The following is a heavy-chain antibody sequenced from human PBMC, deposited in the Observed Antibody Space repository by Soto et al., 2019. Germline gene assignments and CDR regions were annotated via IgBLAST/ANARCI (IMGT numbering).Heavy chain of an antibody. V-gene: IGHV1-69*02. CDR2: IIPMLGIA. J-gene: IGHJ6*03. D-gene: IGHD2-15*01. Sequence: QVQLVQSGAEVKKPGSSVKVSCKASGGTFSSYTISWVRQAPGQGLEWMGRIIPMLGIANYAQKFQGRVTITADKSTSTAYMELSSLRSEDTAVYYCARGYCSGGSCYSRYYYYYMDVWGKGTTVTVSS. CDR1: GGTFSSYT. CDR3: ARGYCSGGSCYSRYYYYYMDV.